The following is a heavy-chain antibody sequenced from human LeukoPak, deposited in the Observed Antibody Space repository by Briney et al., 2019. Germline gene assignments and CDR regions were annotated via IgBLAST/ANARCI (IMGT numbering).Heavy chain of an antibody. V-gene: IGHV3-21*01. Sequence: GGSLRLSCAASGFTFSSYSMNWVRQAPGKGLEWVSSISSSSSYIYYADSVKGRFTISRDNAKNSLYLQMNSLRAEDTAVYYCARDSAAIRWFDPWGQGTLVTVSS. CDR2: ISSSSSYI. D-gene: IGHD2-2*01. J-gene: IGHJ5*02. CDR1: GFTFSSYS. CDR3: ARDSAAIRWFDP.